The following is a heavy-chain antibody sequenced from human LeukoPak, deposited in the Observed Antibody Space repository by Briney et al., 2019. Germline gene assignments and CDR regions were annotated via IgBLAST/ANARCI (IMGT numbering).Heavy chain of an antibody. CDR1: GGSISSNGYY. J-gene: IGHJ4*02. CDR3: ARGSGSY. D-gene: IGHD6-19*01. CDR2: IYYSGGT. Sequence: SETLSLTCTVSGGSISSNGYYWAWFRQPPGKGLEWIGSIYYSGGTYYNPSLKSRVTISIDTSKNQFSLKLRSVTAADTAVYYCARGSGSYWGQGTLVTVSS. V-gene: IGHV4-39*07.